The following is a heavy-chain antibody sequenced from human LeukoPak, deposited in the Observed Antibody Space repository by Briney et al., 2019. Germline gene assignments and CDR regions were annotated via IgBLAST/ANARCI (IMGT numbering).Heavy chain of an antibody. CDR1: GFTFSSYS. D-gene: IGHD4-11*01. V-gene: IGHV3-21*01. Sequence: GGSLRLSCAASGFTFSSYSMNWVRQAPGKGLEWVSSITSGSSYIYYADSVKGRFTISRDNAKNSLYLQMNSLRAEDTAVYYCARDPSGTTVTTNWFDPWGQGTLVTVSS. CDR2: ITSGSSYI. J-gene: IGHJ5*02. CDR3: ARDPSGTTVTTNWFDP.